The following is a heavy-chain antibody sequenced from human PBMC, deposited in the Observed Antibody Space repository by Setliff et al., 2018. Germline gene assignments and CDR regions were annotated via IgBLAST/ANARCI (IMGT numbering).Heavy chain of an antibody. J-gene: IGHJ4*02. Sequence: ETLSLTCTVSGGSISSSSYYWGWIRQPPGKGLEWVANIKQDGSEKYYVDSVKGRFTISRDNAKNSLYLQMNSLRAEDTAVYYCTRASSIAVAGSSIWGQGTLVTVSS. V-gene: IGHV3-7*01. CDR2: IKQDGSEK. CDR1: GGSISSSSYY. D-gene: IGHD6-19*01. CDR3: TRASSIAVAGSSI.